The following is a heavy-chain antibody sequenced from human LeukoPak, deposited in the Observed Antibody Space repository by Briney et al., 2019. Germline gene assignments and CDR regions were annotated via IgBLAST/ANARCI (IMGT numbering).Heavy chain of an antibody. CDR1: GGSISSYY. Sequence: SETLSLTCTVSGGSISSYYWSWIRQPPGKGLEWIGYIYYSGSTNYNPSLKSRVTISVDTSKNQFSLKLSSVTAADTAVYYCARSFNRVESIPARQVPENAFDIWGQGTMVTVSS. D-gene: IGHD6-6*01. V-gene: IGHV4-59*08. CDR3: ARSFNRVESIPARQVPENAFDI. CDR2: IYYSGST. J-gene: IGHJ3*02.